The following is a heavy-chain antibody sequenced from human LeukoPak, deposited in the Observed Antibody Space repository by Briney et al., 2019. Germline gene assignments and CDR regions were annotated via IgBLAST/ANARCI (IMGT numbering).Heavy chain of an antibody. V-gene: IGHV3-23*01. CDR3: VKVGSNYDDPKDY. CDR2: ISGGGDYT. CDR1: GFIFSSYA. Sequence: GGSLRLSCAASGFIFSSYAMSWVRQAPGKGLEWVSTISGGGDYTFYADSVKGRFTVSRDNSKNTLFVQMNSLRADDTAVYYCVKVGSNYDDPKDYWGQGTLVSVTS. D-gene: IGHD4-17*01. J-gene: IGHJ4*02.